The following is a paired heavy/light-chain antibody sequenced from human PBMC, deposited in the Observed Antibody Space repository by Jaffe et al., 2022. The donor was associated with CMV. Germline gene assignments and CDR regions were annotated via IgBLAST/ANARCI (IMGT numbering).Light chain of an antibody. Sequence: SSELTQDPAVSVALGQTVRITCQGDSLRSDSANWYQQKPGQAPALVIYGKNYRPSGIPDRFSGFTAGNTASLTITGAQAEDEGDYYCHSRDSTGDHVFGGGTKLTVL. CDR3: HSRDSTGDHV. V-gene: IGLV3-19*01. J-gene: IGLJ2*01. CDR1: SLRSDS. CDR2: GKN.
Heavy chain of an antibody. D-gene: IGHD3-22*01. Sequence: QLQLQESGPGLVKPSETLSLTCTVVGDSISTNSYYWGWIRQPPGKGLEWIGNIFYSGNAYSNPSLQSRVTITVDTSKNQFSLKLNSVTAADTAVYYCAKLRTGYYDSPTYRDYWGQGTLVTVSS. CDR2: IFYSGNA. V-gene: IGHV4-39*01. J-gene: IGHJ4*02. CDR1: GDSISTNSYY. CDR3: AKLRTGYYDSPTYRDY.